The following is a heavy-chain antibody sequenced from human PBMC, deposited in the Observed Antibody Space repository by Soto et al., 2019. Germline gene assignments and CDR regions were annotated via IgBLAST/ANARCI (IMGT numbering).Heavy chain of an antibody. J-gene: IGHJ4*02. Sequence: SETLSLTCTVSGGSISSYYWSWIRQPPGKGLEWIGYIYYSGSTNYNPSLKSRVTLSVDTSKNQFSLKLSSVTAADTAVYYCAAYRGDYDILTGPFDYWGQGTMVTVYS. D-gene: IGHD3-9*01. V-gene: IGHV4-59*01. CDR1: GGSISSYY. CDR3: AAYRGDYDILTGPFDY. CDR2: IYYSGST.